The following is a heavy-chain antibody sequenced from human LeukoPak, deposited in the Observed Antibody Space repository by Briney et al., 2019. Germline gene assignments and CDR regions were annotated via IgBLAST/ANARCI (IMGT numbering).Heavy chain of an antibody. V-gene: IGHV1-2*06. Sequence: ASVKVSCKASGYTFTGYYMHWVRQAPGQGLEWMGRINPNSGGTNYAQKFQGRVTMTRDTSISTAYMELSRLRSDDTAVYYCARGQLVKYCSSTSCNFLRFDPWGQGTLVTVSS. D-gene: IGHD2-2*01. J-gene: IGHJ5*02. CDR3: ARGQLVKYCSSTSCNFLRFDP. CDR2: INPNSGGT. CDR1: GYTFTGYY.